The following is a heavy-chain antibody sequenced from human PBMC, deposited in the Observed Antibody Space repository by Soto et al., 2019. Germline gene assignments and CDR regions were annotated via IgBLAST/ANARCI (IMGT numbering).Heavy chain of an antibody. CDR2: TYYRSKWHY. CDR3: ARTLRGRGVKYFAD. Sequence: SQTLSLTCAISGDIVSNNSVAWNWVRQSPSRGLEWLGRTYYRSKWHYDYAPSVRSRITINPDTSKNHFSLQLNSVSPEDEAVYYCARTLRGRGVKYFADRGQGTLGTASS. CDR1: GDIVSNNSVA. J-gene: IGHJ4*02. D-gene: IGHD3-10*01. V-gene: IGHV6-1*01.